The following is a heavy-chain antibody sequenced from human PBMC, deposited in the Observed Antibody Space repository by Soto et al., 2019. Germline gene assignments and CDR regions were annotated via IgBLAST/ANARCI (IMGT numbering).Heavy chain of an antibody. Sequence: QLQLQESGPGLVKPSENLSLTCTVSGGSISSSSYYWGWIRQPLGKGLEWIGSIYYSGSTYYNPSLQSRVTISVDPSKNQFSLKLSSVTAADTAVYYCARRLLFEGYFDLWGRGTLVTVSS. CDR3: ARRLLFEGYFDL. CDR2: IYYSGST. CDR1: GGSISSSSYY. J-gene: IGHJ2*01. D-gene: IGHD2-21*02. V-gene: IGHV4-39*01.